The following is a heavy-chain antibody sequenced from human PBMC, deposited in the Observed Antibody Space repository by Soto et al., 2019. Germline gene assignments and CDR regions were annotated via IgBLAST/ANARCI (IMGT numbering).Heavy chain of an antibody. D-gene: IGHD4-17*01. V-gene: IGHV3-74*01. CDR1: GFTFSSYW. Sequence: EVQLVESGGGLVQPGGSLRLSCAASGFTFSSYWMHWVRQAPGKGLGWVARINSDGRSTSYADSVKGRFTISRDNAKNTLYLQMNSLRAEDTAVYDCARALALGDFDYWYFDLWGRGTLVTVSS. CDR2: INSDGRST. CDR3: ARALALGDFDYWYFDL. J-gene: IGHJ2*01.